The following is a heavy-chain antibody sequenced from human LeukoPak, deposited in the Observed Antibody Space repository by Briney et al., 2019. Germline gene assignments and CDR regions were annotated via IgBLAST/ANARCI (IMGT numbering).Heavy chain of an antibody. V-gene: IGHV3-30*02. CDR3: AKGSYSSPWAPDY. J-gene: IGHJ4*02. CDR2: IRYDGSNK. CDR1: GFTFSSYG. Sequence: SGGSLRLSCAASGFTFSSYGMPWVRQAPGKGLEWVAFIRYDGSNKYYADSVKGRFTISRDNSKNTLYLQMNSLRAEDTAVYYCAKGSYSSPWAPDYWGQGTLVTVSS. D-gene: IGHD6-13*01.